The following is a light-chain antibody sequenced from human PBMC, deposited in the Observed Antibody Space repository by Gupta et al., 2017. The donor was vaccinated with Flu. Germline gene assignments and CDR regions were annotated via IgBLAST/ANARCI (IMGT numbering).Light chain of an antibody. CDR1: QGISSW. V-gene: IGKV1-12*01. Sequence: PSSVSASVGERVTISCRGSQGISSWLAWYQHKPGQAPKLLIYAASSWPSGVPFRINGSGSGTDFTLTISSLQSEDFATYYCQQSYSLSQTFGRGTKLEI. CDR3: QQSYSLSQT. J-gene: IGKJ4*01. CDR2: AAS.